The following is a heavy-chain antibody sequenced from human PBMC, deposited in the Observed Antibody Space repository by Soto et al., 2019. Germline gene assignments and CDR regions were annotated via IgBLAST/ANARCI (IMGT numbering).Heavy chain of an antibody. CDR1: DDSINSDKFY. Sequence: HLQLQESGPGLVKPSETLSLMCSVSDDSINSDKFYWGWIRQPPGKGLEWIGSIYYRGNAYYNPSLPTRVTISLDKSKSQFSLKLNSVTAADSAVYFCARLEGLATISYYFDFWGPGALVTVSS. CDR3: ARLEGLATISYYFDF. D-gene: IGHD3-9*01. J-gene: IGHJ4*02. CDR2: IYYRGNA. V-gene: IGHV4-39*01.